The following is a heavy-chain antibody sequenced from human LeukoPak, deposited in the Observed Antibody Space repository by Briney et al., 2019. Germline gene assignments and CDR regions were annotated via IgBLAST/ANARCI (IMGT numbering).Heavy chain of an antibody. CDR2: ISYDGSNK. J-gene: IGHJ5*02. CDR1: GFTFSSYA. Sequence: GGSLRLSCAASGFTFSSYAMHWVRQAPGKGLEWVAVISYDGSNKYYADSVKGRFTISRDNSKNTLYLQMNSLRAEDTAVYYCARDPGSDYGGLGFDPWGQGTLVTVSS. D-gene: IGHD4-23*01. V-gene: IGHV3-30-3*01. CDR3: ARDPGSDYGGLGFDP.